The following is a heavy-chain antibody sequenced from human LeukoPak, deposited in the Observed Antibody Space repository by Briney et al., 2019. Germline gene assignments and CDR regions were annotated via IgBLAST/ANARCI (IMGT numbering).Heavy chain of an antibody. CDR2: VSYDGSNK. V-gene: IGHV3-30*18. CDR1: GFTFSSYG. D-gene: IGHD5-12*01. J-gene: IGHJ5*02. CDR3: AKSHSRGYCGYDNNWFDP. Sequence: PGRSLRLSCAASGFTFSSYGMHWVRQAPGKGLEWVAVVSYDGSNKYYADSVKGRFTISRDNSKNTLYLQMNSLRAEDTAVYYCAKSHSRGYCGYDNNWFDPWGQGTLVTVSS.